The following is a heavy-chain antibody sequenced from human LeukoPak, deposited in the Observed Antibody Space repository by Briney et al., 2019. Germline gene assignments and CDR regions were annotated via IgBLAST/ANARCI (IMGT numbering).Heavy chain of an antibody. CDR3: AVSRLWWYDY. CDR1: GFTFSGSA. J-gene: IGHJ4*02. CDR2: IRSKANSHAT. Sequence: GGSLRLSCAASGFTFSGSAMHWVRQASGKGLEWVGRIRSKANSHATAYAASVKGRFTISRDDSKNTAYLQMNSLKTEDTAVYYCAVSRLWWYDYWGQGTLVTVSS. V-gene: IGHV3-73*01. D-gene: IGHD2-15*01.